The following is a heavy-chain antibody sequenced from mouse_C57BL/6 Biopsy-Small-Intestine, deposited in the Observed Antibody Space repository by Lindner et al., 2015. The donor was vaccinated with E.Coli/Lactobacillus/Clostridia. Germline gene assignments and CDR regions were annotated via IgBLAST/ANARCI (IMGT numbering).Heavy chain of an antibody. D-gene: IGHD2-10*01. CDR2: VNPHSGDT. CDR3: ARDQLGVTVPYYGLDV. Sequence: SVKVSCKASGYTFVDFSIHWVRQAPGQGLEWMGSVNPHSGDTRIAQNFQGRVTVTRDTSVTTVYMEMRTLTSDDTALYYCARDQLGVTVPYYGLDVWGQGTTVTVSS. V-gene: IGHV1-84*02. CDR1: GYTFVDFS. J-gene: IGHJ1*01.